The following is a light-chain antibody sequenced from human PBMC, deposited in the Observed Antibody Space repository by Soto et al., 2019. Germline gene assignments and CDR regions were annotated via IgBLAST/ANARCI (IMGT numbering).Light chain of an antibody. CDR3: QKYDSAPWT. J-gene: IGKJ1*01. Sequence: DIQMTQSPSSLSASVGDRVTTTCRASQGISNYLAWYQQKPGKVPSLLIYGASTLQSGVPSRFSGSGSGTDFTLTIGSLQPEDVATYYCQKYDSAPWTFGQGTKVEIK. CDR1: QGISNY. CDR2: GAS. V-gene: IGKV1-27*01.